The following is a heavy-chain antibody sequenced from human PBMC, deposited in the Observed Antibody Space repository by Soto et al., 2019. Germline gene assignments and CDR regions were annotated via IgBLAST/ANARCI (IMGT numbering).Heavy chain of an antibody. Sequence: QVRLVQSGAEVKKPGASVRLSSKASGYTFTSYDINWVRQATGQGLEWMGWMNPNSGNTGYAQKFQGRVTMTRNTSTSTAYLELSSPRSEDTAVYYCARETSGYYHWGQGTLVTVSA. CDR3: ARETSGYYH. J-gene: IGHJ5*02. CDR1: GYTFTSYD. D-gene: IGHD3-22*01. CDR2: MNPNSGNT. V-gene: IGHV1-8*01.